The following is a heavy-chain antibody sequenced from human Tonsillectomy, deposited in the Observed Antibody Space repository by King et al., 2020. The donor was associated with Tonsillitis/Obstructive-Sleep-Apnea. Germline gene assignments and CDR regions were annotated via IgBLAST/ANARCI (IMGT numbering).Heavy chain of an antibody. CDR2: INSDGSST. CDR1: GFTFSSYW. D-gene: IGHD2-21*02. V-gene: IGHV3-74*01. J-gene: IGHJ3*02. CDR3: AREGALVAYCGGDCPEDAFDI. Sequence: VQLVESGGGLVQPGGSLRLSCAASGFTFSSYWMHWVRQAPGKGLVWVSRINSDGSSTSYADSVKGRFTISRDNAKNTLYLQMNSLRAEDTAVYYCAREGALVAYCGGDCPEDAFDIWGQGTMVTVSS.